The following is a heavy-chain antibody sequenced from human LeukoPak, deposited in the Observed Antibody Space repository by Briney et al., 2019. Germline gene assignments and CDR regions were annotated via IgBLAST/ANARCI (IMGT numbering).Heavy chain of an antibody. D-gene: IGHD4-17*01. V-gene: IGHV3-21*01. Sequence: GGSLRLSCAASGFTFSSYSMNWVRQAPGKGLEWVSSISSSSSYIYYADSVKGRFTISRDNAKNSLYLQMNSLRAEDTAVYYCAKAIGGDYGYFDLWGRGTLVTVSS. CDR3: AKAIGGDYGYFDL. CDR2: ISSSSSYI. CDR1: GFTFSSYS. J-gene: IGHJ2*01.